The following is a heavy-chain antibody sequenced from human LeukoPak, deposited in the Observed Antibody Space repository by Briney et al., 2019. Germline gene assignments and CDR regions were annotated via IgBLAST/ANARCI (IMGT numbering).Heavy chain of an antibody. CDR2: IKSDGSST. V-gene: IGHV3-74*01. D-gene: IGHD3-10*01. Sequence: PGGTLRLSCTASGFTFSSYGMNWVRQAPGKGLVWVSRIKSDGSSTSYADSVKGRFTISRDNAKNTLYLQMNSLRADDTAVYYCARESGYHGSGFDPWGQGTLVTVSS. CDR3: ARESGYHGSGFDP. J-gene: IGHJ5*02. CDR1: GFTFSSYG.